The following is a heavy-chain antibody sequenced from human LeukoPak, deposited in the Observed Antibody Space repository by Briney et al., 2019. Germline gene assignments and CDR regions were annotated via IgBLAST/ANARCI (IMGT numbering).Heavy chain of an antibody. CDR3: TTDEDWNYARKDV. V-gene: IGHV3-15*04. Sequence: GGSLRLSCAASGFTFNYAWMSWVRQVPGKGLEWVGKTVSEIDGGTTDYATPVKGRFTISRDDSKSTLYLQMNSLKIEDTAVYYCTTDEDWNYARKDVWGQGATVIVPS. CDR1: GFTFNYAW. D-gene: IGHD1-7*01. J-gene: IGHJ6*02. CDR2: TVSEIDGGTT.